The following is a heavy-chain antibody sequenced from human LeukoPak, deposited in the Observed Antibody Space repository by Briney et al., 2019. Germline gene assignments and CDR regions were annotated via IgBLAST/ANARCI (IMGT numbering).Heavy chain of an antibody. Sequence: GGSLRLSCPTSGFAASSSYMSWVRQAPGEGLEWVSGISGSGDDTYYPDSVKGRFTISRDNSKNTLYLEMTSLRAEDTAMYYCARRYCSNGACFGFTLDYWGQGTLVTVSS. D-gene: IGHD2-8*01. J-gene: IGHJ4*02. CDR1: GFAASSSY. CDR3: ARRYCSNGACFGFTLDY. V-gene: IGHV3-23*01. CDR2: ISGSGDDT.